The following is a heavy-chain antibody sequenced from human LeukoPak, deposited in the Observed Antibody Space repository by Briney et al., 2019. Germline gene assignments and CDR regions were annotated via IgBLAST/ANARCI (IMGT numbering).Heavy chain of an antibody. CDR2: ISGTTSVI. Sequence: GGSLRLSCAASGFTFSSHTMAWVRQAPGKGLEWLSYISGTTSVIYYADSVKGRFTISRDNAKNTLYLQMNSLRAEDTAVYYCARDYYSGSRDLDYWGQGTLVTVSS. D-gene: IGHD3-22*01. CDR3: ARDYYSGSRDLDY. V-gene: IGHV3-48*04. CDR1: GFTFSSHT. J-gene: IGHJ4*02.